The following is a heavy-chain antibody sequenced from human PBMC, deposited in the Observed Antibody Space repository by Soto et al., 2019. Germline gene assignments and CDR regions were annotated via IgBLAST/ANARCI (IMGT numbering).Heavy chain of an antibody. V-gene: IGHV1-18*01. CDR3: ARDPSIVGATTVDY. D-gene: IGHD1-26*01. J-gene: IGHJ4*02. CDR1: GYTFTSYG. CDR2: VSAYSGHT. Sequence: QVQRVQSGAEVRKPGASVKVSCKASGYTFTSYGFNWVRQAPGQGLEWMGWVSAYSGHTNYAQKLHGRVTMTTDTSTTTAYMELRSLRSDDTAVYYCARDPSIVGATTVDYWGQGTLVTVSS.